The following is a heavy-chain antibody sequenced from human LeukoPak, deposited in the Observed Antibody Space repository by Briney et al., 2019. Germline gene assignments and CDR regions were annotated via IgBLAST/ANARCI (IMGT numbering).Heavy chain of an antibody. V-gene: IGHV4-30-4*08. Sequence: PSETLSLTCTVSGGSISSGDYYWSWIRQPPGKGLEWIGYIYYSGSTYYNPSLKSRVTISVDTSKNQFSLKLSSVTAADTAVYYCARDRVMSTYGSGSYGAFDIWGQGTMVTVSS. CDR3: ARDRVMSTYGSGSYGAFDI. CDR1: GGSISSGDYY. J-gene: IGHJ3*02. D-gene: IGHD3-10*01. CDR2: IYYSGST.